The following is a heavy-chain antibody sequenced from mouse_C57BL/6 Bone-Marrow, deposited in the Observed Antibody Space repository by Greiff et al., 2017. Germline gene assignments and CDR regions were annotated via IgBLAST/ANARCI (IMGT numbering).Heavy chain of an antibody. J-gene: IGHJ3*01. V-gene: IGHV1-81*01. CDR1: GYTFTSYG. Sequence: VKLQESGAELARPGASVKLSCKASGYTFTSYGISWVKQRPGQGLEWIGEIYPRSGNTYYNEKFKGKATLTADKSSSTAYMELRSLTSEGSAVYFCASLAWFAYWGQGTLVTVSA. CDR2: IYPRSGNT. CDR3: ASLAWFAY.